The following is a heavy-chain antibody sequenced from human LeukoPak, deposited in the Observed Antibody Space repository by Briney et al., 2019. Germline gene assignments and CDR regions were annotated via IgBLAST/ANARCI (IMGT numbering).Heavy chain of an antibody. Sequence: ASETLSLTCAVSGVSISSSEWWIWVRQSPGQGLEWIGEIHRAGRTRYNPSLKSRVTMSMDYSKNQFSLNVSSVTAADTAIYYCGKTDIYFNPIDYWGPGSLVTVSS. CDR3: GKTDIYFNPIDY. CDR1: GVSISSSEW. J-gene: IGHJ4*02. CDR2: IHRAGRT. D-gene: IGHD3-9*01. V-gene: IGHV4-4*02.